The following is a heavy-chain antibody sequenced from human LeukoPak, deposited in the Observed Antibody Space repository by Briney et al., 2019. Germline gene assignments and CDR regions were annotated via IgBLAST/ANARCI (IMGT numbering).Heavy chain of an antibody. CDR1: GGSISSSSYS. CDR3: ARGYSSSWYPNWFDP. D-gene: IGHD6-13*01. J-gene: IGHJ5*02. Sequence: SETLSLICTVSGGSISSSSYSWGWIRQPPGKGLEWIGSVYYSGSTYYNPSLKSRVTISVDTSKNQFSLKLSSVTAADTAVYYCARGYSSSWYPNWFDPWGQGTLVTVSS. V-gene: IGHV4-39*07. CDR2: VYYSGST.